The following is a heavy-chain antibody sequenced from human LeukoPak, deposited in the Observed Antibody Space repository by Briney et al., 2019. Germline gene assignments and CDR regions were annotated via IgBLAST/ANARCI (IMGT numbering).Heavy chain of an antibody. CDR1: GFTFSSYW. D-gene: IGHD6-13*01. J-gene: IGHJ6*03. V-gene: IGHV3-7*01. CDR2: IKEGGSEK. CDR3: ARVDSSSWYPYYYYYMDV. Sequence: GGSLRLSCAVSGFTFSSYWMSWVRQAPGKGLEWVANIKEGGSEKYYVNSVKGRFTISRDNAKNSLYLQMNSLRVEDTAVYYCARVDSSSWYPYYYYYMDVWGKGTTVTISS.